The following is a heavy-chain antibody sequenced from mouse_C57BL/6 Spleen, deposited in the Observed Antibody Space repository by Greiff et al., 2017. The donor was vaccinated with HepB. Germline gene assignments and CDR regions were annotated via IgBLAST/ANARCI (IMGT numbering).Heavy chain of an antibody. Sequence: LVESGAELARPGASVKLSCKASGYTFTSYGISWVKQRTGQGLEWIGEIYPRSGNTYYNEKFKGKATLTADKSSSTAYMELRSLTSEDSAVYFCARRNGPYAMDYWGQGTSVTVSS. V-gene: IGHV1-81*01. CDR3: ARRNGPYAMDY. J-gene: IGHJ4*01. CDR2: IYPRSGNT. CDR1: GYTFTSYG.